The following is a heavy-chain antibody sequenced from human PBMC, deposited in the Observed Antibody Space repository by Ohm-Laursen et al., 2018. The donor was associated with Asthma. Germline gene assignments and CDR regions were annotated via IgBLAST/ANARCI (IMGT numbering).Heavy chain of an antibody. CDR1: GYSFSLYS. V-gene: IGHV3-21*01. CDR3: ARALGIAAAGMPPDY. D-gene: IGHD6-13*01. CDR2: ISTASTFI. Sequence: SLRLSCAASGYSFSLYSIHWIRQAPGKGLEWVASISTASTFIYYADSVKGRFTISRDNSKNTLYLQMNSLRAEDTAVYYCARALGIAAAGMPPDYWGQGTLVTVSS. J-gene: IGHJ4*02.